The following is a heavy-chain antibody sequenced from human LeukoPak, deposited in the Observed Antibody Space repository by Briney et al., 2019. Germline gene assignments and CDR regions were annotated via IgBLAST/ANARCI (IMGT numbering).Heavy chain of an antibody. V-gene: IGHV4-61*01. D-gene: IGHD1-26*01. CDR3: ARDRVGDTIGSFDY. Sequence: SETLSLTCTVSGGSISSSNYYWSWIRQPPGKGLEWIGFIFYSGSTNYNPSLKSRVTISVDTSKNQFSLKLSSVTAADTAVYYCARDRVGDTIGSFDYWGQGTLVTVSS. CDR1: GGSISSSNYY. CDR2: IFYSGST. J-gene: IGHJ4*02.